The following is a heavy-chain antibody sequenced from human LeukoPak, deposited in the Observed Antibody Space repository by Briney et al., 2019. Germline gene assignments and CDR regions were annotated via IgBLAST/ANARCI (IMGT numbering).Heavy chain of an antibody. J-gene: IGHJ4*02. CDR2: INHSGST. V-gene: IGHV4-34*01. Sequence: SETLSLTCTVYGESFGGYYWSWIRQPPGKGLEWIGEINHSGSTDYNPSLKSRVTISVDTSKNQFSLKLTSVTAADTAVYYCARVKQLVLDYWGQGTLVTVSS. D-gene: IGHD6-13*01. CDR3: ARVKQLVLDY. CDR1: GESFGGYY.